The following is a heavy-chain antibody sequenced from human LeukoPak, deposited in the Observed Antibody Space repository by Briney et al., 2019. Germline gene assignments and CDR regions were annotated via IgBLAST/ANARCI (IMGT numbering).Heavy chain of an antibody. J-gene: IGHJ5*02. D-gene: IGHD5-18*01. CDR3: ARCGNSYGTGYQFAP. V-gene: IGHV4-59*01. CDR2: VYYTGAT. Sequence: SETRSLTCTVSVGPIDVYYWSWVRQTPGKGVEWIGFVYYTGATNDNPSPKSRVTSSLDTSKNQFSLNLNSVDSADTAVYFWARCGNSYGTGYQFAPCSQGTLVTASS. CDR1: VGPIDVYY.